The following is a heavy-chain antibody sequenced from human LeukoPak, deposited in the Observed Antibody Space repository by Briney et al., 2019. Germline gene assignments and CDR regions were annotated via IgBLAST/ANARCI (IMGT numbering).Heavy chain of an antibody. J-gene: IGHJ4*02. D-gene: IGHD6-13*01. CDR1: GYTFTGYY. Sequence: ASVKASCKASGYTFTGYYMLWVRQAPGQGLEWMGWINPNSGGTNYAQKFQGRVTMTRDTSISTAYMELSRLRSDDTAVYYCARDGAAADSVYFDYWGQGTLVTVSS. V-gene: IGHV1-2*02. CDR3: ARDGAAADSVYFDY. CDR2: INPNSGGT.